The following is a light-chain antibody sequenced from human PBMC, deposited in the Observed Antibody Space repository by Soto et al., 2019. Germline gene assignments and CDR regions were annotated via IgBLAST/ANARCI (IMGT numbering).Light chain of an antibody. V-gene: IGKV1-39*01. CDR3: QQSYSTPIT. CDR1: QKIVTY. Sequence: DIQVTQSPPSLSAAVGDRVTISCRASQKIVTYLNWYQHKPGKAPKLLVYSASTLQSGVPSRFRGSGSGTDFTLTISSLQPDDFATYYCQQSYSTPITVGQGTRLEIK. CDR2: SAS. J-gene: IGKJ5*01.